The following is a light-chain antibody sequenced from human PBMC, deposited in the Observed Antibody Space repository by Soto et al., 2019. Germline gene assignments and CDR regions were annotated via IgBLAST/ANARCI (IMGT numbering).Light chain of an antibody. V-gene: IGKV3D-15*01. CDR3: QQYNNRPRT. J-gene: IGKJ1*01. CDR2: GAS. Sequence: VVITQSPATLSVSPGQTAPLSRRSCQSVNSNLAWYQQNLGQAPRLLIYGASTRATGIPARFSGSGSGTEFTLTISSLQSEDFAVYYCQQYNNRPRTFGQGTKVDIK. CDR1: QSVNSN.